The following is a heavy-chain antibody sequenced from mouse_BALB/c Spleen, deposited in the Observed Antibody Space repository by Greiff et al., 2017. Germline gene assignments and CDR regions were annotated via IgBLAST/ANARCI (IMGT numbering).Heavy chain of an antibody. V-gene: IGHV5-4*02. Sequence: EVKLMESGGGLVKPGGSLKLSCAASGFTFSDYYMYWVRQTPEKRLEWVATISDGGSYTYYPDSVKGRFTISRDNAKNNLYLQMSSLKSEDTAMYYCASHRYDVGVDYWGQGTTLTVSS. CDR3: ASHRYDVGVDY. CDR1: GFTFSDYY. D-gene: IGHD2-14*01. J-gene: IGHJ2*01. CDR2: ISDGGSYT.